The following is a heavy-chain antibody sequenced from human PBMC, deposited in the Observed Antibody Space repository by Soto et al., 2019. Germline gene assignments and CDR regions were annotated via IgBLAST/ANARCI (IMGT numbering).Heavy chain of an antibody. CDR3: ARQVEDIAARSLWYFDL. J-gene: IGHJ2*01. D-gene: IGHD6-6*01. CDR1: GGSISSSSYY. CDR2: IYYSGST. V-gene: IGHV4-39*01. Sequence: QLQLQESGPGLVKPSETLSLTCTVSGGSISSSSYYWGWIRQPPGKGLEWIGSIYYSGSTYYNPSLKSRVTISVDTSKNQFSLKLSSVTAADTAVYYCARQVEDIAARSLWYFDLWGRGTLVTVSS.